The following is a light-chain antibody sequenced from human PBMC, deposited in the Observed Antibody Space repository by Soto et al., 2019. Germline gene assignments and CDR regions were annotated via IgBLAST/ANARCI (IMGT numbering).Light chain of an antibody. J-gene: IGKJ4*01. CDR3: QQYNNWPQT. CDR1: QSISSN. Sequence: EIMMSQSPAALSVSQGEKATISCRASQSISSNLAWYQQKPGQAPKLLIYGASSRETGIPARFSGSGSGTEFTLTISSLQSEDFAIYYCQQYNNWPQTFGGGTKVDI. CDR2: GAS. V-gene: IGKV3-15*01.